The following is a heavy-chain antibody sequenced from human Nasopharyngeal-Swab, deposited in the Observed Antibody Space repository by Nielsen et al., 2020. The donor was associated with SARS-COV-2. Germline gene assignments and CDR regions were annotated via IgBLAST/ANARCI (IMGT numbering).Heavy chain of an antibody. D-gene: IGHD2-2*01. Sequence: WTRQPPGKGLEWVAFIRYDGSNKYYADSVKGRFTISRDNSKNTLYLQMNSLRAEDTAVYYCAKEGDIVVVPAATKNRRGRREQNFDYWGQETLVTVSS. V-gene: IGHV3-30*02. CDR2: IRYDGSNK. CDR3: AKEGDIVVVPAATKNRRGRREQNFDY. J-gene: IGHJ4*02.